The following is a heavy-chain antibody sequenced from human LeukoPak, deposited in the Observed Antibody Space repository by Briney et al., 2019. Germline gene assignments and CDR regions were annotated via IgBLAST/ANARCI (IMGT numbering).Heavy chain of an antibody. CDR1: GGSVSSGSYY. CDR2: IYYSGST. V-gene: IGHV4-61*01. Sequence: SETLSLTCTVSGGSVSSGSYYWSWIRRPPGKGLEWVGYIYYSGSTNYNPSLKSRVTISVDTSKNQFSLKLSSVTAADTAVYYCARVSSGWYLYFDYWGQGTLVTVSS. J-gene: IGHJ4*02. D-gene: IGHD6-19*01. CDR3: ARVSSGWYLYFDY.